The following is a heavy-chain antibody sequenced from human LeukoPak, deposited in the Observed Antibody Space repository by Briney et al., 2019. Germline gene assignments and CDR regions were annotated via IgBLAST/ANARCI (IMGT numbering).Heavy chain of an antibody. Sequence: GASVTVSCKASGYTFTGYYMHWVRQAPGQGLEWMGRINPNSGGTNYAQKFQGRVTMTRDTSTSTVYMELSSLRSEDTAVYYCARTITGTFLWGQGTLVTVSS. J-gene: IGHJ4*02. CDR3: ARTITGTFL. D-gene: IGHD1-20*01. CDR2: INPNSGGT. CDR1: GYTFTGYY. V-gene: IGHV1-2*06.